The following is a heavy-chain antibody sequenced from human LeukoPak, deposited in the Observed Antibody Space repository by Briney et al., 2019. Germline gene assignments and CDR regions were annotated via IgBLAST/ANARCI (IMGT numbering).Heavy chain of an antibody. J-gene: IGHJ5*01. V-gene: IGHV4-4*07. D-gene: IGHD3-10*01. Sequence: PSETLSLTCTVSGGSISSYYWSWIRQPAGKGLEWIGRIYTSGSTNYNPSLKSRVTMSVDTSKNQFSLKLSSVTAADTAVYYCARGRARDGSFPWFDSWGQGTLVTVSS. CDR1: GGSISSYY. CDR2: IYTSGST. CDR3: ARGRARDGSFPWFDS.